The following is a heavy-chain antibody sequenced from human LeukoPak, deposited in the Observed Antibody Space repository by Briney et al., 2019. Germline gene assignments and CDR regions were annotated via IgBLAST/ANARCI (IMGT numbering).Heavy chain of an antibody. CDR1: GFTFDDYG. CDR3: ARLWDYGGFQNAFDI. V-gene: IGHV3-20*04. D-gene: IGHD4-23*01. Sequence: GGSLRLSCAASGFTFDDYGMSWVRQAPGKGLEWVSGINWNGGSTGYADSVKGRFTISRDNAKNSLYLQMNSLRAEDTAVYYCARLWDYGGFQNAFDIWGQGTTVTVSS. CDR2: INWNGGST. J-gene: IGHJ3*02.